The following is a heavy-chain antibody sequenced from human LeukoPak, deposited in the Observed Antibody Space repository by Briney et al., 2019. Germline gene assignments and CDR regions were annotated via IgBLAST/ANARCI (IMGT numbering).Heavy chain of an antibody. CDR2: IYTSGST. D-gene: IGHD3-9*01. J-gene: IGHJ4*02. CDR1: GGSLSSYY. Sequence: SETLSLTCTVSGGSLSSYYWSWIRQPAGKGLEWIGRIYTSGSTNYNPSLKSRVTMSVDTSKNQFSLKLSSVTAADTAVYYCARGPVAYYDILTGSYYFDYWGQGTLVTVSS. CDR3: ARGPVAYYDILTGSYYFDY. V-gene: IGHV4-4*07.